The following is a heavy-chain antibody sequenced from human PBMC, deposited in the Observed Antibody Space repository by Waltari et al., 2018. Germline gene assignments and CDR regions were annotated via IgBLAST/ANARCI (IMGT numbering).Heavy chain of an antibody. V-gene: IGHV3-74*03. CDR1: GFTFNNYW. Sequence: EVRLVESGGGLVQPGGSLRLSCAASGFTFNNYWIHWVRHAPGKGLVWVAYVKKEGTHTAYVDAVKGRFTASRDNAKNTLYLQMNSLRVEDTAVYYCARGGLAGATPDYWGQGTLVTVSS. CDR2: VKKEGTHT. J-gene: IGHJ4*02. D-gene: IGHD1-26*01. CDR3: ARGGLAGATPDY.